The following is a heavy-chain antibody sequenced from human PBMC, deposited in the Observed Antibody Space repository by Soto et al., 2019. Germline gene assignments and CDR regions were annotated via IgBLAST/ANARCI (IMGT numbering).Heavy chain of an antibody. Sequence: EVQLVESGGGLVQPGGSLRLSCAASGFTFSDHYMDWVRQAPGKGLEWVGRIRNKANSYTTEYAASVKGRFTISRDDSKRSLYLQMSSLKTEDTAVYYCTRGGIVATAYYFDYWGQGTLVTVSS. CDR3: TRGGIVATAYYFDY. CDR1: GFTFSDHY. CDR2: IRNKANSYTT. D-gene: IGHD5-12*01. V-gene: IGHV3-72*01. J-gene: IGHJ4*02.